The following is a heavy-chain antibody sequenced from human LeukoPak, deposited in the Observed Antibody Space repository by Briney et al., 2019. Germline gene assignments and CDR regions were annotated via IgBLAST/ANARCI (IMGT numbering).Heavy chain of an antibody. J-gene: IGHJ6*02. CDR3: ARSLKDSSSWYEAPYYYYGMDV. D-gene: IGHD6-13*01. V-gene: IGHV1-18*01. CDR1: GYAFTSYG. Sequence: ASVKVSCKASGYAFTSYGISWVRQAPGQGLEWMGWISAYNGNTNYAQKLQGRVTMTTDTSTSTAYMELRSLRSDDTAVYYCARSLKDSSSWYEAPYYYYGMDVWGQGTTVTVSS. CDR2: ISAYNGNT.